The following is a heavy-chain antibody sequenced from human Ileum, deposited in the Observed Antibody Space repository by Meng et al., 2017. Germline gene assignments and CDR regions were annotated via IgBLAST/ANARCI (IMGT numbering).Heavy chain of an antibody. CDR3: ARDPRAYRYGVRGYFFDH. V-gene: IGHV3-23*04. J-gene: IGHJ4*02. CDR1: GFTISSYG. Sequence: EVQLVESGGGLVQPGGSLRLSCAASGFTISSYGMNWVRQGPGKGLEWVSGISGSDSSIDYADSVKGRFTISRDNSKNTLSLRMDSLRAEDTAIYYCARDPRAYRYGVRGYFFDHWGQGILVTVSS. CDR2: ISGSDSSI. D-gene: IGHD5-18*01.